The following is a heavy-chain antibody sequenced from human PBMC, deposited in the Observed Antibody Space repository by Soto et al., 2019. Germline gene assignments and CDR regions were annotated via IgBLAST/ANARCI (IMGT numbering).Heavy chain of an antibody. Sequence: SVKVSCKASGFTFTSSAVQWVRQARGQRLEWIGWTVVGSGNTNYAQKFQERVTITRDMSTSTAYMELSSLRSEDTAVYYCAAAGQGYSYGMDVWGQGTTVTVSS. D-gene: IGHD5-18*01. CDR1: GFTFTSSA. CDR3: AAAGQGYSYGMDV. J-gene: IGHJ6*02. V-gene: IGHV1-58*01. CDR2: TVVGSGNT.